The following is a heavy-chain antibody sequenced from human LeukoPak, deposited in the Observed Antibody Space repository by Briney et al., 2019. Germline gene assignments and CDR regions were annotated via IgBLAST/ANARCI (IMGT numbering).Heavy chain of an antibody. Sequence: GGSRRLSWAAAGFTFSGSAMHWVRQASGKGLEWVGRIRSKTNSYATSYAASVKGRFALSRDDSKNTAYLQMTSLRAEATAVYYCARGEYGSGSYHIDYWGQGTLVTVSS. CDR2: IRSKTNSYAT. CDR3: ARGEYGSGSYHIDY. J-gene: IGHJ4*02. V-gene: IGHV3-73*01. CDR1: GFTFSGSA. D-gene: IGHD3-10*01.